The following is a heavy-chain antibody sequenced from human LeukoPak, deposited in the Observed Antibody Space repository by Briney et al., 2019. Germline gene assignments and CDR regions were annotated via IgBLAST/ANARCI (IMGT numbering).Heavy chain of an antibody. CDR2: IKQDGSGT. D-gene: IGHD3-22*01. Sequence: PGGSLRLSCATSGFIFSNYWMSWVRQAPGKGLEWVANIKQDGSGTYYADSVKGRFTISRDNAKNSLYLQMNSLRAEDTALYYCARNYYDSSHVDAFDIWGQGTMVTVSS. J-gene: IGHJ3*02. CDR3: ARNYYDSSHVDAFDI. V-gene: IGHV3-7*03. CDR1: GFIFSNYW.